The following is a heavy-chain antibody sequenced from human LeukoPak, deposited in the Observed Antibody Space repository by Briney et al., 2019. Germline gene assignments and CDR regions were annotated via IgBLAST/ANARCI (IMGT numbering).Heavy chain of an antibody. V-gene: IGHV4-59*01. D-gene: IGHD6-19*01. CDR1: GGSISSYY. J-gene: IGHJ6*03. CDR3: ARVPGIAVAGDYYYYMDV. CDR2: IYYSGST. Sequence: PSETLSLTCTVSGGSISSYYWSWIRQPPGKGLEWIGYIYYSGSTNYNPSLKSRVTISVDTSKNQFSLKLSSVIAADTAVYYCARVPGIAVAGDYYYYMDVWGKGTTVTVSS.